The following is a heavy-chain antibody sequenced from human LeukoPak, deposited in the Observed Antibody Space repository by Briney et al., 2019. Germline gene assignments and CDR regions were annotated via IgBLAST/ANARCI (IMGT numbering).Heavy chain of an antibody. J-gene: IGHJ4*02. CDR1: GATFTSYW. V-gene: IGHV3-48*01. CDR2: ISSSSSTI. D-gene: IGHD3-3*01. Sequence: GGSLRLSCTASGATFTSYWMNWVRQAPGKGLEWVSYISSSSSTIYYADSVKGRFTISRDNAKNSLYLQMNSLRAEDTAVYYCARTGFWSGFSYFDYWGQGTLVTVSS. CDR3: ARTGFWSGFSYFDY.